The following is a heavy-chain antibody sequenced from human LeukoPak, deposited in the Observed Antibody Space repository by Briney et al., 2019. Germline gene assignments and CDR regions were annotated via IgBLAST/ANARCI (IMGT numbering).Heavy chain of an antibody. V-gene: IGHV4-61*05. CDR2: IYYSGST. D-gene: IGHD3-10*01. J-gene: IGHJ4*02. CDR3: ARVYGYYGSGSYSSFVWGGEIDY. Sequence: SETLSLTCTVSGGSISSSTYYWGWIRQPPGKGLEWIGYIYYSGSTNYNPSLKSRVTISVDTSKNQFSLKLSSVTAADTAVYYCARVYGYYGSGSYSSFVWGGEIDYWGQGTLVTVSS. CDR1: GGSISSSTYY.